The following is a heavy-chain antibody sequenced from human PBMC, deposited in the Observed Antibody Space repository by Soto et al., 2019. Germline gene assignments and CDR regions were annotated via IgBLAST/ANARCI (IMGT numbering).Heavy chain of an antibody. Sequence: SVNVTCKASGGTFTTNGIIWVRQAPGQGLEWMGGIIPIFGTANYAQKFQGRVTITADESTSTAYMELSSLRSEDTAVYYCATASQSFDYWGQGTLVTISS. CDR1: GGTFTTNG. V-gene: IGHV1-69*01. CDR3: ATASQSFDY. J-gene: IGHJ4*02. CDR2: IIPIFGTA.